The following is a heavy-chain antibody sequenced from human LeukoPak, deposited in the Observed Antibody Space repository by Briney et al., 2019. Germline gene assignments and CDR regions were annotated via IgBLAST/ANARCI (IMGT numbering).Heavy chain of an antibody. CDR1: GGTFSSYA. D-gene: IGHD2-15*01. CDR2: IIPIFGTA. V-gene: IGHV1-69*13. J-gene: IGHJ4*02. CDR3: AREYCSGGSCPFGWYFDY. Sequence: ASVKVSCKASGGTFSSYAISWVRQAPGQGLEWMGGIIPIFGTANYAQKFQGRVTITADESTSTAYMELSSLRSEDTAVYYCAREYCSGGSCPFGWYFDYWGQGPWSPSPQ.